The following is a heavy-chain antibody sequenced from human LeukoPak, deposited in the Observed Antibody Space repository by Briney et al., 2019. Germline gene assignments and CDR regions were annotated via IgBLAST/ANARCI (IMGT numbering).Heavy chain of an antibody. CDR2: IKEDGSEK. D-gene: IGHD1-26*01. CDR1: GFTFSNYW. V-gene: IGHV3-7*01. CDR3: AKAGAPHTVDY. J-gene: IGHJ4*02. Sequence: PGGSLRLSCAASGFTFSNYWMTWVRQAPGKGLEWVANIKEDGSEKYYVDSVKGRFTISRDNAKNSLYLQANSLRAEDTAVYYCAKAGAPHTVDYWGQGTLVTVSS.